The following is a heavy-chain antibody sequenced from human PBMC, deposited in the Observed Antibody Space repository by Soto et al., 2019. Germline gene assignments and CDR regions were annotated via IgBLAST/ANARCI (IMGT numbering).Heavy chain of an antibody. CDR2: IYPGDSDT. D-gene: IGHD1-26*01. CDR1: GYSFTSYW. CDR3: ARHIKNIGWELLPDY. V-gene: IGHV5-51*01. J-gene: IGHJ4*02. Sequence: EVQLVQSGAEVKKPGESLKISCKGSGYSFTSYWIGWVRQMPGKGLEWMGIIYPGDSDTRYSPSFQGQVTISADKSISPAYLQWSSLKASDTAMYYCARHIKNIGWELLPDYWGQGTLVTVSS.